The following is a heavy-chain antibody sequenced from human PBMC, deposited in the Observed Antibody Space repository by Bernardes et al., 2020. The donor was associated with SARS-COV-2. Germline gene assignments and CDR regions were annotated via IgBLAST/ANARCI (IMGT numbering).Heavy chain of an antibody. CDR1: GFTFSSYA. J-gene: IGHJ6*02. Sequence: GGSLRLSCAASGFTFSSYAMSWVRQAPGKGLEWVSAISGSGGSTYYADSVKGRFTISRDNSKNTLYLQMNSLRAEDTAVYYCAKDFWSGYFANSTYYYYYGMDVWGQGTTVTVSS. D-gene: IGHD3-3*01. V-gene: IGHV3-23*01. CDR3: AKDFWSGYFANSTYYYYYGMDV. CDR2: ISGSGGST.